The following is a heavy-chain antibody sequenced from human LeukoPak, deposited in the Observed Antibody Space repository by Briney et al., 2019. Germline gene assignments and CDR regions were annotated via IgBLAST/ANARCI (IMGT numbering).Heavy chain of an antibody. J-gene: IGHJ1*01. V-gene: IGHV3-9*01. CDR3: AKGGEQVTWNFPN. Sequence: GRSLRLSCAASGFTFDDYAMHWVRQAPGKGLEWVSGISWNSGSIGYADSVKGRFTISRDNAKNSLYLQMNSLRAEDTAVYYCAKGGEQVTWNFPNWGQGTLVTVSS. CDR2: ISWNSGSI. D-gene: IGHD1-7*01. CDR1: GFTFDDYA.